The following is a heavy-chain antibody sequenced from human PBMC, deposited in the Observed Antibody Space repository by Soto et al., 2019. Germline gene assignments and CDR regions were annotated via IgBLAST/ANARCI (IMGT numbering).Heavy chain of an antibody. Sequence: SVKVSCKASGGTFSSYAISWVRQAPGQGLEWMGWIIPIFGTTNYAQKFQGRVTITGDTSTSTAYMELSRLRSEDTAVYYCARRGVVRGSNPYYYYYMDVWGKGTTVTVSS. J-gene: IGHJ6*03. CDR2: IIPIFGTT. D-gene: IGHD3-10*01. CDR3: ARRGVVRGSNPYYYYYMDV. CDR1: GGTFSSYA. V-gene: IGHV1-69*06.